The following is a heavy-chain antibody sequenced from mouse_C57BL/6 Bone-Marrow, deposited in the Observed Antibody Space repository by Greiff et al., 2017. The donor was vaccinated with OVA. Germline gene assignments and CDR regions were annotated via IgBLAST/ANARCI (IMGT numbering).Heavy chain of an antibody. Sequence: QVQLQQPGAELVMPGASVKLSCKASGYTFTSYWMHWVKQRPGQGLEWIGESDPSDSYTNYNQKFKGKSTLTVDKSSSTAYMQLSSLTSEDSAVYYCARYGVVADAYWGQGTLVTVSA. CDR3: ARYGVVADAY. CDR1: GYTFTSYW. D-gene: IGHD1-1*01. J-gene: IGHJ3*01. CDR2: SDPSDSYT. V-gene: IGHV1-69*01.